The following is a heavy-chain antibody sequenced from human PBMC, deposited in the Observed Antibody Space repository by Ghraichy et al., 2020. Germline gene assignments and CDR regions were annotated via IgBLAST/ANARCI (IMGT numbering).Heavy chain of an antibody. V-gene: IGHV3-48*02. CDR3: ARGSKVVRFYYYDGMDV. CDR1: GFTFSGYS. D-gene: IGHD4-23*01. Sequence: GGSLRLSCVGSGFTFSGYSMNWVRKSPGKGLEWVSYITSSSRTIFYADSVKGRFTISRDNAQNSLSLQMNSLRDEDTAEYYCARGSKVVRFYYYDGMDVWGQGTTVTVAS. CDR2: ITSSSRTI. J-gene: IGHJ6*02.